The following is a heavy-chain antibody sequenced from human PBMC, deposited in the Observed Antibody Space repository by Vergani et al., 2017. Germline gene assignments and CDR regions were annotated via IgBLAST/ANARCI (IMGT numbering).Heavy chain of an antibody. Sequence: EVQLVESGGGLVQPGGSLRLSCAASGCTFSSYWMSWVRQAPGKGLEWVANIKQDGSEKYYVDSVKGRFTISRDNAKNSLYLKFNSLRAEDTAVYYCARDQPPPDYSSSSWNWFDPWGQGTLVTVSS. J-gene: IGHJ5*02. CDR3: ARDQPPPDYSSSSWNWFDP. CDR2: IKQDGSEK. V-gene: IGHV3-7*01. D-gene: IGHD6-6*01. CDR1: GCTFSSYW.